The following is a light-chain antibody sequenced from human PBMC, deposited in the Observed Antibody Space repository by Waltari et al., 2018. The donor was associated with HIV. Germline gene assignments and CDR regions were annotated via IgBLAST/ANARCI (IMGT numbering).Light chain of an antibody. Sequence: DIQMTQSPSSLSASVGDRVTITCQASQDISNYLNWYQHKPGKAPKLLIYDASNLETGVPSRVSGSGSGTDFTFTISSLQPEDIATYYCQQYDNLPPLTFGGGTKVEIK. CDR1: QDISNY. CDR3: QQYDNLPPLT. J-gene: IGKJ4*01. V-gene: IGKV1-33*01. CDR2: DAS.